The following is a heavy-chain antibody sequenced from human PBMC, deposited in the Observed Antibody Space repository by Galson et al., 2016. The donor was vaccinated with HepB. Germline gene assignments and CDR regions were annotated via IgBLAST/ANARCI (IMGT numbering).Heavy chain of an antibody. Sequence: SLRLSCAPSGFTFRTYSMHWVRQAPGKGLEWVALVSFDGKNKFYADSVKGRFTISKDNSQSTLFLQMNSLRTDDTAVYFCARDRRPAGAFKSDRLGAADYGGQGTLVSVSS. CDR2: VSFDGKNK. CDR3: ARDRRPAGAFKSDRLGAADY. V-gene: IGHV3-30*04. D-gene: IGHD1-26*01. CDR1: GFTFRTYS. J-gene: IGHJ4*02.